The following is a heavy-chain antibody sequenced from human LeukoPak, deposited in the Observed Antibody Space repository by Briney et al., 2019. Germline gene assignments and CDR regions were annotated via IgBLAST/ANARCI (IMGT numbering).Heavy chain of an antibody. CDR1: GGSISSSNW. CDR2: IYHSGST. Sequence: SETLSLTCAVSGGSISSSNWWSWVRQPPGKGLEWIGEIYHSGSTNYNPSLKSRVTISVDKSKNQFSLKLGSVTAADTAVYYCARYCSSTSCYFQSAFDPWGQGTLVTVSS. J-gene: IGHJ5*02. D-gene: IGHD2-2*01. CDR3: ARYCSSTSCYFQSAFDP. V-gene: IGHV4-4*02.